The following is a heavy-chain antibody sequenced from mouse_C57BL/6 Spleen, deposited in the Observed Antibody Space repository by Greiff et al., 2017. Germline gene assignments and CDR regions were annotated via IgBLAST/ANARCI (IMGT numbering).Heavy chain of an antibody. J-gene: IGHJ4*01. D-gene: IGHD1-1*01. CDR3: ARPYGSSYYAMDY. CDR2: IDPSDSYT. V-gene: IGHV1-69*01. Sequence: QVQLQQPGAELVMPGASVKLSCKASGYTFTSDWMHWVKQRPGQGLEWIGEIDPSDSYTNYNQKFKGKSTLSVDKSSSTAYMQLSSLTSEDSAVYYCARPYGSSYYAMDYWGQGTSVTVSS. CDR1: GYTFTSDW.